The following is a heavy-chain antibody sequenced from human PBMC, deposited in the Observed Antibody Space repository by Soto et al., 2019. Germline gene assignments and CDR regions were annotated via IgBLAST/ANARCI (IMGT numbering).Heavy chain of an antibody. Sequence: ASVKVSCKASGYTFTGYYMHWVRQAPGQGLEWMGWINPNSGGTNYAQKFQGWVTMTRDTSISTAYMELSRLRSDDTAVYYCARGGYDFCSGYYTFDYWGQGTLVTVSS. CDR2: INPNSGGT. CDR3: ARGGYDFCSGYYTFDY. J-gene: IGHJ4*02. D-gene: IGHD3-3*01. V-gene: IGHV1-2*04. CDR1: GYTFTGYY.